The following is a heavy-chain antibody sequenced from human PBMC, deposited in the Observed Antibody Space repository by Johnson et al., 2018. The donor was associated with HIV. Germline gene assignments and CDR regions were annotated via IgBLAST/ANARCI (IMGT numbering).Heavy chain of an antibody. CDR1: GFTFSSYG. CDR2: IYSAGTT. J-gene: IGHJ3*02. V-gene: IGHV3-NL1*01. D-gene: IGHD3-10*01. Sequence: QVQLVESGGGVVQPGRSLRLSCAASGFTFSSYGMHWVRQAPGKGLEWVAVIYSAGTTYYADSVKGRFTISRDNAKNSLYVQMNSLRVEDTALYYCAKGYGSGSYYNGNAFDIWGQGTMVTVSS. CDR3: AKGYGSGSYYNGNAFDI.